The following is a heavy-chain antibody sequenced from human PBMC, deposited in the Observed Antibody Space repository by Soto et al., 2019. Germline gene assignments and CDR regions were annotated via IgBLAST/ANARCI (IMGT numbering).Heavy chain of an antibody. CDR2: IYYSGST. CDR1: GGSISSGDYY. CDR3: ARDPPILYGMDV. Sequence: SSETLSLTCTVSGGSISSGDYYWSWIRQPPGKGLEWIGYIYYSGSTYYNPSLKSRVTISVDTSKNRFSLKLSSVTAADTAVYYCARDPPILYGMDVWGQGTTVTVSS. D-gene: IGHD2-21*01. J-gene: IGHJ6*02. V-gene: IGHV4-30-4*01.